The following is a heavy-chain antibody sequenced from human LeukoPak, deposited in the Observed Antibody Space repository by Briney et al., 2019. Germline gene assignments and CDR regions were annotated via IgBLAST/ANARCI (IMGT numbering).Heavy chain of an antibody. V-gene: IGHV1-2*02. CDR3: ARASCSGTSCYSPDY. D-gene: IGHD2-15*01. Sequence: ASVKVSCKASGYTFTVYYMHWVRQAPGQGLKWMGWINPNSGGTNFAQKFQGRVTMTRDTSISTAYMELSRLRSDDTAVYYCARASCSGTSCYSPDYWGQGTLVTVSS. CDR2: INPNSGGT. J-gene: IGHJ4*02. CDR1: GYTFTVYY.